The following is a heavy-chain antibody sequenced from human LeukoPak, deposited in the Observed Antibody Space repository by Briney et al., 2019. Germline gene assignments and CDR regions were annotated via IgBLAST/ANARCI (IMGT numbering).Heavy chain of an antibody. V-gene: IGHV1-2*02. CDR1: GYTFTGYY. CDR2: INPNSGGT. D-gene: IGHD1-20*01. CDR3: ARDPYNWNYDY. J-gene: IGHJ4*02. Sequence: ASVKVSCKASGYTFTGYYMHWVRQAPGQGLEWMGWINPNSGGTSYAQKFQGRVTMTRDTSISTAYMELSRLRSDDTAVYYCARDPYNWNYDYWGQGTLVTVSS.